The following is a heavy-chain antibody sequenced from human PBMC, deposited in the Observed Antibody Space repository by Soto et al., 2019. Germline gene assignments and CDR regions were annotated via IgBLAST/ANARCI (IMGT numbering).Heavy chain of an antibody. V-gene: IGHV5-51*01. CDR2: IYPGDSDT. D-gene: IGHD3-10*01. CDR1: ADSITSHW. Sequence: PRQGLADSITSHWSGRLRPPTRKGLEWMGIIYPGDSDTRYSPSFQGQVTISADQSISTAYLQWSSLKASDTAKYYCVRYGSRDDYYSMHVGGQGTTGT. J-gene: IGHJ6*02. CDR3: VRYGSRDDYYSMHV.